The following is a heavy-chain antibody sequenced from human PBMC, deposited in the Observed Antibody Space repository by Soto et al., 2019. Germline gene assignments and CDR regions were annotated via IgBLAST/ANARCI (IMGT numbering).Heavy chain of an antibody. CDR3: ARSPHDYGDPFDY. V-gene: IGHV3-30*04. CDR2: ISYDGSNK. CDR1: GFTFSSYA. Sequence: GESLKISCAASGFTFSSYAMHWVRQAPGKGLEWVAVISYDGSNKYYADSVKGRFTISRDNSKNTLYLQMNSLRAEDTAVYYCARSPHDYGDPFDYWGQGTLVTVSS. D-gene: IGHD4-17*01. J-gene: IGHJ4*02.